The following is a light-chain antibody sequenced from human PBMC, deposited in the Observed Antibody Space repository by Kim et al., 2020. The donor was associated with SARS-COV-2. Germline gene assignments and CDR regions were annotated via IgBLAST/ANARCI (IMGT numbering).Light chain of an antibody. CDR3: QQCNNSPPVT. J-gene: IGKJ4*01. V-gene: IGKV3D-15*01. Sequence: EIVMTQSPATLSVSPGERATLSCRASQSVSSTLAWYQQKPGQAPRLLIYGASTRATGIPARFSGSGSGTEFTLTISSLQSEEFAVFYCQQCNNSPPVTLGGGTKGDIK. CDR1: QSVSST. CDR2: GAS.